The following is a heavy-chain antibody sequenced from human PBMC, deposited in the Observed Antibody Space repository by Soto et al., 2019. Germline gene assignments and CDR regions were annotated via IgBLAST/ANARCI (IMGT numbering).Heavy chain of an antibody. J-gene: IGHJ4*02. Sequence: GGSLRLSCAASGFTFDDYAMHWVRQAPGKGLEWVSGISWNSGSIGYADSVKGRFTISRDNAKNSLYLQMNSLRAEDTALYYCAKGGAYYDILTGSNSEFDYWGQGTLVTVSS. CDR1: GFTFDDYA. CDR2: ISWNSGSI. D-gene: IGHD3-9*01. V-gene: IGHV3-9*01. CDR3: AKGGAYYDILTGSNSEFDY.